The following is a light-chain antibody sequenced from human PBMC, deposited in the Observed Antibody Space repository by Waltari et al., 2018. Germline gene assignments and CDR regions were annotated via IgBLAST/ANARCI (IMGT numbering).Light chain of an antibody. CDR2: DAS. V-gene: IGKV3-15*01. J-gene: IGKJ4*01. CDR1: QSISST. Sequence: EIVMTQSPATLSVSPGERATLSCRASQSISSTLAWYQQKPGQAPRLLIYDASTRATGIPARFSGSGSGTEFTLTISSPQSEDFAVYYCQQYYNWPRLTFGGGTKVEIK. CDR3: QQYYNWPRLT.